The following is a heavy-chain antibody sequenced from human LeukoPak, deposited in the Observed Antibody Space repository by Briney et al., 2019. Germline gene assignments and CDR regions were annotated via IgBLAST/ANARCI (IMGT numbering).Heavy chain of an antibody. CDR2: VFNGGST. J-gene: IGHJ4*02. CDR1: GGSINSHY. V-gene: IGHV4-59*11. D-gene: IGHD6-13*01. Sequence: SETLSLTCSVSGGSINSHYWSWLRQSPGKGLEWIGYVFNGGSTNYNPSLKSRVTMSLDTSRDQFSLRLSSVTAADTAIYYCASRPAGSTWYGVFDYWSQGTLVTVSS. CDR3: ASRPAGSTWYGVFDY.